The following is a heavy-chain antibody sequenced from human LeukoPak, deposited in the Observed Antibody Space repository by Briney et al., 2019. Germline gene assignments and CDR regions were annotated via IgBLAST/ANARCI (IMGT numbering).Heavy chain of an antibody. J-gene: IGHJ4*02. CDR2: IYSGGST. D-gene: IGHD6-13*01. CDR3: ARASIAAAGYYFDY. CDR1: GFTFSSYV. Sequence: GGSLRLSCAASGFTFSSYVMNWVRQAPGKGLEWVSVIYSGGSTYYSDSVKGRFTISRDNSKNTLYLQLNNLRAEDTAVYYCARASIAAAGYYFDYWGQGTLVTVSS. V-gene: IGHV3-53*01.